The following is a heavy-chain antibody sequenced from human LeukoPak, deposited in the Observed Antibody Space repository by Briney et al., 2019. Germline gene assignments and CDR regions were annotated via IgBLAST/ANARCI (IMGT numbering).Heavy chain of an antibody. J-gene: IGHJ5*02. CDR2: IIPIFGTA. CDR3: ATRFLGKSWFDP. Sequence: SVKVSFTASGGTFSSYAISWVRQAPGQGLEWMGGIIPIFGTANYAQKFQGRVTITTDESTSTAYMELSSLRSEDTAVYYCATRFLGKSWFDPWGQGTLVTVSS. V-gene: IGHV1-69*05. D-gene: IGHD3-3*01. CDR1: GGTFSSYA.